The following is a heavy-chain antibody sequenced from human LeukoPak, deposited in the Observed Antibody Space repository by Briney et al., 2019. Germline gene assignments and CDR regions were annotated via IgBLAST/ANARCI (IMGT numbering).Heavy chain of an antibody. V-gene: IGHV1-2*02. CDR1: GYTFTGYY. Sequence: ASVKVSCKASGYTFTGYYIHWVRQAPGQGLEWMGWINPNSGGTNYAQKFQGRVTMTRDTSISTAYMELSRLRSDDTAVYYCARGWFGELFHGMDVWGQGTTVTVSS. D-gene: IGHD3-10*01. CDR2: INPNSGGT. J-gene: IGHJ6*02. CDR3: ARGWFGELFHGMDV.